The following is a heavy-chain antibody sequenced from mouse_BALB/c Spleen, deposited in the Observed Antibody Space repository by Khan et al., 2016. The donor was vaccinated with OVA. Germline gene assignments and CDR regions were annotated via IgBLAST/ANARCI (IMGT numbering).Heavy chain of an antibody. CDR2: IWPRGST. D-gene: IGHD1-3*01. J-gene: IGHJ2*01. CDR3: ARLEDI. Sequence: QVQLKESGPGLVVPSQSLSITCTVSGFSLTSYVVHWVRQPPGKGLEWLGVIWPRGSTTYNSALISPLTISIDNSTTQVFFKMNRLQTDDTAMYYYARLEDIWGQGTTLTVSS. V-gene: IGHV2-9*02. CDR1: GFSLTSYV.